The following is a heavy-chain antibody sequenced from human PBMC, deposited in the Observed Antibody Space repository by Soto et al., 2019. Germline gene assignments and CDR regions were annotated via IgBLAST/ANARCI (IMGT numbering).Heavy chain of an antibody. D-gene: IGHD2-21*02. Sequence: EVQLVESGGGLVQPGGSLRLYCAASGFTFSRYSMNWVRQAPGKGLEWVSFTTGDTGTIYYADSVKGRFTISRDNAKSSLYLQMNSLRAEDTAVYYCAREISDRPNFDYWGQGTLVTVSS. CDR2: TTGDTGTI. V-gene: IGHV3-48*01. CDR3: AREISDRPNFDY. CDR1: GFTFSRYS. J-gene: IGHJ4*02.